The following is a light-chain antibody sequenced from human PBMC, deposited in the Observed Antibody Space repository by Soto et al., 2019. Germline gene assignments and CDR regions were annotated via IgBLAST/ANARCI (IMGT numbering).Light chain of an antibody. Sequence: EIVLTQSPATLSLSPGERATLSCRASQSVSSYLAWYQQTPGQAPSLIXYDASNRATGIPARFSGSGSGTDFTLTISSLEPEDFAAYDCQQRSNWPPITFGQGTRLEIK. CDR3: QQRSNWPPIT. CDR1: QSVSSY. V-gene: IGKV3-11*01. CDR2: DAS. J-gene: IGKJ5*01.